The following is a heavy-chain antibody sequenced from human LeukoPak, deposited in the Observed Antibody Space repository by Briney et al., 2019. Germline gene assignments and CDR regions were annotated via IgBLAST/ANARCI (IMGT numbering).Heavy chain of an antibody. CDR1: GFTFSSYW. D-gene: IGHD5-12*01. Sequence: GGSLRLSCAASGFTFSSYWMHWVRQAPGKGLVWVSRINSDGSSITYADSVKGRFTISRDNAKNTLYLQMNSLRIEDTAVYYCAREGRVSGYDFDCWGQGTLVTVSS. V-gene: IGHV3-74*03. CDR3: AREGRVSGYDFDC. CDR2: INSDGSSI. J-gene: IGHJ4*02.